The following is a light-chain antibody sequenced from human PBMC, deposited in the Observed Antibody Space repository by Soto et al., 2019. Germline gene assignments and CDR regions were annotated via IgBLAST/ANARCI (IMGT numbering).Light chain of an antibody. CDR2: DAS. CDR3: QQFFDYPLT. Sequence: AIQLTQSPSSLSASVGDRVTITCRAGQGISTLFAWYQQKPGKAPKLLIYDASTLESGVPSRFSGSGSGTDFALTISSLQPEDCATYYCQQFFDYPLTFGGGTKVEIK. CDR1: QGISTL. V-gene: IGKV1D-13*01. J-gene: IGKJ4*01.